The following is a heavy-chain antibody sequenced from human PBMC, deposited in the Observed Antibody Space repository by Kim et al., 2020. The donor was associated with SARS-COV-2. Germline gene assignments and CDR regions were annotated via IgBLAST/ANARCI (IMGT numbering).Heavy chain of an antibody. D-gene: IGHD2-8*01. V-gene: IGHV5-10-1*01. J-gene: IGHJ4*02. CDR2: IDPSDSYT. Sequence: GESLKISCKGSGYSFTSYWISWVRQMPGKGLEWMGRIDPSDSYTNYSPSFQGHVTISADKSISTAYLQWSSLKASDTAMYYCARPKYCTNGVCSLLYFDYWGQGTLVTVSS. CDR3: ARPKYCTNGVCSLLYFDY. CDR1: GYSFTSYW.